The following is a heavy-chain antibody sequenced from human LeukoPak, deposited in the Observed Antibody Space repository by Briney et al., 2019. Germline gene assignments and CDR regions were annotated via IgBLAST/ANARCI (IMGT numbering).Heavy chain of an antibody. CDR2: IYRGDSDT. V-gene: IGHV5-51*01. CDR3: ARLSRPRGYSGYDYDY. CDR1: GSSFTSYW. J-gene: IGHJ4*02. D-gene: IGHD5-12*01. Sequence: GASLKISCKASGSSFTSYWIGGVRQVRGKGLEWMGIIYRGDSDTRDSPSHQGQVTISADKSISTAYLQWSSLKASDTAMYYCARLSRPRGYSGYDYDYWGQGTLVTVSS.